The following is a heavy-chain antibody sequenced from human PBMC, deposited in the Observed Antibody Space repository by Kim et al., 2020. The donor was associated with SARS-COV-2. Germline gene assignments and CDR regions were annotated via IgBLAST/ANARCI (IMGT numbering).Heavy chain of an antibody. J-gene: IGHJ6*02. CDR3: ASVQSGQLGSNYYNAMDV. Sequence: GGSLRLSCAASGFTFSSYWMHWVRQAPGKGLVWVLRINSDGSTTHYADSVKGRFTISRDNAKNTLYLQMNSLRAEDTAVYYCASVQSGQLGSNYYNAMDVWGQGTPVTVS. D-gene: IGHD6-13*01. V-gene: IGHV3-74*01. CDR1: GFTFSSYW. CDR2: INSDGSTT.